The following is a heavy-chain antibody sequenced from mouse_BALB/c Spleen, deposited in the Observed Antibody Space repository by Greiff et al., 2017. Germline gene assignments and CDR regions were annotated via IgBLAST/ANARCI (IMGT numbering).Heavy chain of an antibody. D-gene: IGHD2-1*01. Sequence: VQLQQSGAELVRPGVSVKISCKGSGYTFTDYAMHWVKQSHAKSLEWIGVISTYYGDASYNQKFKGKATMTVDKSSSTAYMELARLTSEDSAIYYCARDGNYKSWFAYWGQGTLVTVSA. CDR1: GYTFTDYA. CDR3: ARDGNYKSWFAY. CDR2: ISTYYGDA. V-gene: IGHV1S137*01. J-gene: IGHJ3*01.